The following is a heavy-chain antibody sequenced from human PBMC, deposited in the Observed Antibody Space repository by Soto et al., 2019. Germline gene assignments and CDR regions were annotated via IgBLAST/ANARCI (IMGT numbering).Heavy chain of an antibody. CDR3: ARVSYDFWSGYYLFDY. CDR1: GGSISSYY. J-gene: IGHJ4*02. Sequence: SETLSLTCTVSGGSISSYYWSWIRQPPEKGLEWIGYIYYSGSTNYNPSLKSRVTISVDTSKNQFSLKLSSVTAADTAVYYCARVSYDFWSGYYLFDYWGQGTLVTVSS. D-gene: IGHD3-3*01. V-gene: IGHV4-59*01. CDR2: IYYSGST.